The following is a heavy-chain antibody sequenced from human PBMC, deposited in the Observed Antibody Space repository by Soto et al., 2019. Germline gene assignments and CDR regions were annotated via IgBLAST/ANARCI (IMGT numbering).Heavy chain of an antibody. CDR1: GYTFTSYG. CDR3: ARDGSSSWFDY. J-gene: IGHJ4*02. Sequence: QVQLVQSGAEVKKPGASVKVSCKASGYTFTSYGISWVRQAPGQRLEWMGWINAGNGNTKYSQKFQGRVTITRDTSASTAYMELSSLRSEDTAVYYCARDGSSSWFDYWGQGTLVTVSS. D-gene: IGHD6-13*01. CDR2: INAGNGNT. V-gene: IGHV1-3*01.